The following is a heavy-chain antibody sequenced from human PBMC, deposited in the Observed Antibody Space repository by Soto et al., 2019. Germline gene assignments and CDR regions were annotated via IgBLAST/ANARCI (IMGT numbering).Heavy chain of an antibody. CDR3: ARRWSGTDY. D-gene: IGHD3-10*01. CDR2: VHNSGTT. V-gene: IGHV4-59*01. Sequence: QVHLQESGPGLVKPSETLSLSCTVSGGSISVYYWNWIRQPPGKGLEWIGYVHNSGTTSYTPSFGSRVTMSLDTSKNQFSLTLTSVPAADTAVYYCARRWSGTDYWGQGTLVTVSS. CDR1: GGSISVYY. J-gene: IGHJ4*02.